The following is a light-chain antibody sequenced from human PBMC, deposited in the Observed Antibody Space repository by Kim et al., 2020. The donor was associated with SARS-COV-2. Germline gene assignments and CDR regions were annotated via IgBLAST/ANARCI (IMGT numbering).Light chain of an antibody. V-gene: IGLV3-25*03. CDR3: SSYAGTGTWV. CDR1: ALPKKH. J-gene: IGLJ3*02. Sequence: SPGQSARITCSGDALPKKHAYWYQQKPGQAPVLVIYNDNKRPSGIPERFSGSSSGTTVTLTISGVQAEDEADYYCSSYAGTGTWVFGGGTQLTVL. CDR2: NDN.